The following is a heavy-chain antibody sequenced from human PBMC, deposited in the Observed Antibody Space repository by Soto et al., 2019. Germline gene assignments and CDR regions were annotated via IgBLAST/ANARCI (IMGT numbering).Heavy chain of an antibody. J-gene: IGHJ4*02. CDR2: IIPILGIA. Sequence: QVQLVQSGAEVKKPGSSVKVSCKASGGTFSSYTISWVRQAPGQGLEWMGRIIPILGIANYAQKFQGRVTITADKSTSTAYMELSSLRSEDTAVYYCARDHDYGDYLGYFDYWGQGTLVTVPS. CDR3: ARDHDYGDYLGYFDY. V-gene: IGHV1-69*08. D-gene: IGHD4-17*01. CDR1: GGTFSSYT.